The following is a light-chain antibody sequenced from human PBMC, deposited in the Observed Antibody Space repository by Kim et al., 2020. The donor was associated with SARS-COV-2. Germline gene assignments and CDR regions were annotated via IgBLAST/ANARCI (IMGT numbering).Light chain of an antibody. CDR1: QTIRSW. CDR3: QKYNSYPWT. J-gene: IGKJ1*01. CDR2: KAS. V-gene: IGKV1-5*03. Sequence: DIQMTQSPFILSASVGDRVTITCRASQTIRSWLAWYQQRPGKAPKLLIYKASTLERGVPSRFSGSGSGTEFTLTISSLRPDDFATYDCQKYNSYPWTFGQGTKVDIK.